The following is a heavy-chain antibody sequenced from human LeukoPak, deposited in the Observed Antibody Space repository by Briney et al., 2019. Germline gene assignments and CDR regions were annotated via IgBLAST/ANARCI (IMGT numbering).Heavy chain of an antibody. V-gene: IGHV4-59*01. J-gene: IGHJ4*02. D-gene: IGHD3-9*01. Sequence: SETLSLTCTVSGGSISSYYWSWIRQPPGKGLEWIGYIYYSGSTNYNPSLKSRVTISVDTYKNQFSLKLSSVTAADTAVYYCARSSYYDILTGYYNFDYWGQGTLVTVSS. CDR3: ARSSYYDILTGYYNFDY. CDR2: IYYSGST. CDR1: GGSISSYY.